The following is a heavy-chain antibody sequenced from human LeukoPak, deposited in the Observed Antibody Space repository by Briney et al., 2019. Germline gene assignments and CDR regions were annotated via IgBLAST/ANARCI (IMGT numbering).Heavy chain of an antibody. Sequence: GGSLSLSFAASGFPFYDYAMHWVRPAPGKGLEWVSGISWNSGSIGYADFVKGRFTISRDNAKNSLYLQMNSLRAEDTALYYCAKDGGRYYDILTGYRGYFDYWGQGTLVTVPS. CDR3: AKDGGRYYDILTGYRGYFDY. CDR2: ISWNSGSI. CDR1: GFPFYDYA. V-gene: IGHV3-9*01. J-gene: IGHJ4*02. D-gene: IGHD3-9*01.